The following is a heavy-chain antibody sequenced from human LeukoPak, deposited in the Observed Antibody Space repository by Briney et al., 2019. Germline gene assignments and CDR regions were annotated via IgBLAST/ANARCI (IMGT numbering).Heavy chain of an antibody. Sequence: SGGSLRLSCAASGFTFSSYSMNWVRQAPGKGLEWVSSISSSSSYIYYADSVKGRFTISRDNAKNSLYLQMNSLRDEDTAVYYCARDPTYYYDSSGYYRPEAIYWGQGTLVTVSS. CDR3: ARDPTYYYDSSGYYRPEAIY. CDR1: GFTFSSYS. J-gene: IGHJ4*02. CDR2: ISSSSSYI. V-gene: IGHV3-21*01. D-gene: IGHD3-22*01.